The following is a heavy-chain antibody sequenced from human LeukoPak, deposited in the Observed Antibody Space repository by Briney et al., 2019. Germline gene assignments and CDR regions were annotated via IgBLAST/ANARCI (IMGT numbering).Heavy chain of an antibody. J-gene: IGHJ3*02. V-gene: IGHV3-74*01. Sequence: EGSLILSCAASGFTFSTYWMHWVCQAPGKGLVWVSRINSDGSTTSYADSVKGRFTISRDNAKNTLYLQMNSLRAEDTAVYCCARVGGGWAFDIWGQGTMVTVSS. CDR3: ARVGGGWAFDI. CDR1: GFTFSTYW. D-gene: IGHD2-15*01. CDR2: INSDGSTT.